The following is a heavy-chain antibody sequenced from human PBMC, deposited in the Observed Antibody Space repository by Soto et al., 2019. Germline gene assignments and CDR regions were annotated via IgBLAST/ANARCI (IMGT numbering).Heavy chain of an antibody. CDR2: INHSGST. J-gene: IGHJ4*02. Sequence: PSETLSLTCAVYGGSFSGYYWSWIRQPPGKGLEWIGEINHSGSTNYNPSLKSRVTISVDTSKNQFSLKLSFVTAADTAVYYCASMVFTIFGVVPYYFDYWGQGTLVTVSS. V-gene: IGHV4-34*01. CDR3: ASMVFTIFGVVPYYFDY. CDR1: GGSFSGYY. D-gene: IGHD3-3*01.